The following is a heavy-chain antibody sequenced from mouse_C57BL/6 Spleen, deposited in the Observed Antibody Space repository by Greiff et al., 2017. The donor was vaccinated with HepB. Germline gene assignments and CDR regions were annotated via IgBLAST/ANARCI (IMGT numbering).Heavy chain of an antibody. Sequence: QVQLQQPGAELVKPGASVKVSCKASGYTFTSYWMHWVKQRPGQGLEWIGRIHPSDSDTNYNQKFKGKATLTVDISSSTAYMQLSSLTSEDSAVYYCAGDYALYAMDYWGQGTSVTVSS. CDR1: GYTFTSYW. V-gene: IGHV1-74*01. D-gene: IGHD2-4*01. J-gene: IGHJ4*01. CDR2: IHPSDSDT. CDR3: AGDYALYAMDY.